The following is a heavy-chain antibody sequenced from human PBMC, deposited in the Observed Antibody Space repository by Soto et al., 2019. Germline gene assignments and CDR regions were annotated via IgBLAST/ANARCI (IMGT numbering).Heavy chain of an antibody. CDR2: ISYDGSNK. D-gene: IGHD2-2*01. V-gene: IGHV3-30-3*01. J-gene: IGHJ4*02. CDR3: ARGPSSLTRFDY. Sequence: QVQLVESGGGVVQPGRSLRLSCAASGFTFSSYAMHWVRQAPGKGLDWVAVISYDGSNKYDADSVKGRFTISRDNSKNTLYLQMNSLRAEDTAVYYCARGPSSLTRFDYWGQGTLVTVSS. CDR1: GFTFSSYA.